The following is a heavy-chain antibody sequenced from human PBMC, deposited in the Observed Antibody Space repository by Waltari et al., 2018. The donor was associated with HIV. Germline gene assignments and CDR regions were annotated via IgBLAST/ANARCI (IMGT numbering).Heavy chain of an antibody. CDR2: IYYSGNT. J-gene: IGHJ2*01. V-gene: IGHV4-59*01. CDR1: GGSISGYY. Sequence: QVQLQESGPGLVKPSETLSLTCTVSGGSISGYYWTWIRQPPGKGLEWIGYIYYSGNTNYNPSRKSRVTISVDTSKNQFSLKLSSVTAADTAVYYCAKGGNTFDLWGRGTLVTVSS. CDR3: AKGGNTFDL. D-gene: IGHD3-10*01.